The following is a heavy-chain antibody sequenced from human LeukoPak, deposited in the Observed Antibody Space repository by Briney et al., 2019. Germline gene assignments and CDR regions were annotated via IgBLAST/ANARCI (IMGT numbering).Heavy chain of an antibody. V-gene: IGHV3-48*04. J-gene: IGHJ5*02. CDR2: ISSSSSTI. Sequence: GGSLRLSCAASGFTFSSYSMNWVRQAPGKGLEWVSYISSSSSTIYYADSVKGRFTISRDNAKNSLYLQMNSLRAEDTAVYYCARGEQQLVLSWFDPWGQGTLVTVSS. CDR1: GFTFSSYS. CDR3: ARGEQQLVLSWFDP. D-gene: IGHD6-13*01.